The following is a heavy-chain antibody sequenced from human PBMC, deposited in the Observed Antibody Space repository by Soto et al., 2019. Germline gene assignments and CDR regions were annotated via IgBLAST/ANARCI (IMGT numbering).Heavy chain of an antibody. V-gene: IGHV1-18*01. CDR3: ARQLATAFDY. D-gene: IGHD6-13*01. J-gene: IGHJ4*02. Sequence: WASVKVSCKASGYTFTNYNINWVRQAPGQGLEWMGWISAYNGNTYYAQKFHGRVTMTTDTSTSTVYMELRSLRSDDTALYYCARQLATAFDYWGQGTLVTVSS. CDR2: ISAYNGNT. CDR1: GYTFTNYN.